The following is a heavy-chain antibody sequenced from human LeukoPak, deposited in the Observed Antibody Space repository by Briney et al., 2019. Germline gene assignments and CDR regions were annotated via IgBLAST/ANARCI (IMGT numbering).Heavy chain of an antibody. J-gene: IGHJ4*02. D-gene: IGHD3-10*01. Sequence: SETLSLTCTVSGYSISSGYYWGWIRQPPGKGLEWIRSIYHSASSYYNPSLKSRVTISIDTSKNQFSLKLSSVTAADTAVYYCARDRLQWFGELRIDYWGQGTLVTVSS. V-gene: IGHV4-38-2*02. CDR1: GYSISSGYY. CDR2: IYHSASS. CDR3: ARDRLQWFGELRIDY.